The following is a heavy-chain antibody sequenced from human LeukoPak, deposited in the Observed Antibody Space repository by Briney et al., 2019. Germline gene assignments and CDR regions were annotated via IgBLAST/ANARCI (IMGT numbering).Heavy chain of an antibody. CDR2: IWFDGNSK. D-gene: IGHD1-26*01. Sequence: PGGSLRLSCAASGSTSGNFGIHWVRQPPGKGLEWVAVIWFDGNSKYYGDSVKGRFAISRDNSNNTVYLQMNTLRGEDTAVYYCTRDLEVGATTWWGQGTLVTVSS. CDR3: TRDLEVGATTW. J-gene: IGHJ4*02. CDR1: GSTSGNFG. V-gene: IGHV3-33*01.